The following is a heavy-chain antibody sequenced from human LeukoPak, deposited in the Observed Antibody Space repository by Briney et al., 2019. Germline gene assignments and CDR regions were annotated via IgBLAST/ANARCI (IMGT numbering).Heavy chain of an antibody. J-gene: IGHJ5*02. D-gene: IGHD1-26*01. CDR1: GYTFTSYG. CDR2: ISAYNGNT. V-gene: IGHV1-18*01. CDR3: ARAPRGGTSNWFDP. Sequence: GASVKVSCKASGYTFTSYGISWVRQAPGQGLEWTGWISAYNGNTNYAQKLQGRVTMTTDTSTSTAYMELRSLRSDDTAVYYCARAPRGGTSNWFDPWGQGTLVTVSS.